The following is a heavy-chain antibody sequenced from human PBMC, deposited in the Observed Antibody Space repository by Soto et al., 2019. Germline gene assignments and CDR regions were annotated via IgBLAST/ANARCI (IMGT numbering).Heavy chain of an antibody. CDR2: ISGYDGKT. J-gene: IGHJ6*02. D-gene: IGHD3-16*01. CDR3: ARRSRGKNHFYEAYYYDLDV. V-gene: IGHV1-18*01. Sequence: GASVKVSCKASGYSFTSFGISWVRQAPGQGLEWVGWISGYDGKTGYAQKLQGRATLTTDTSTTTAYMELRSLKSDDTAVYFCARRSRGKNHFYEAYYYDLDVWGQGTTVTVSS. CDR1: GYSFTSFG.